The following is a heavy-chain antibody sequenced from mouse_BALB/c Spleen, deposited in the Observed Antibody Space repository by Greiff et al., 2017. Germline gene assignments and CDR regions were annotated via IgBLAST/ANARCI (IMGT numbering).Heavy chain of an antibody. CDR3: ARDYYRYDGYAMDY. CDR2: ISSGSSTI. V-gene: IGHV5-17*02. D-gene: IGHD2-14*01. Sequence: EVKLVESGGGLVQPGGSRKLSCAASGFTFSSFGMHWVRQAPEKGLEWVAYISSGSSTIYYADTVKGRFTISRDNPKNTLFLQMTSLRSEDTAMYYCARDYYRYDGYAMDYWGQGTSVTVSS. CDR1: GFTFSSFG. J-gene: IGHJ4*01.